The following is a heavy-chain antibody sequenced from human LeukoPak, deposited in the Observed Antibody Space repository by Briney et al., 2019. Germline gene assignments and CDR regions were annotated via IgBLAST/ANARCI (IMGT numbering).Heavy chain of an antibody. J-gene: IGHJ4*02. CDR3: ARDDNSGHVSL. Sequence: PWGSLRTSCSAAGFPLRTHSSNWVRQAPRQGVEWVSYITSSSSYIYYADSVKGRFTISRDNAKNSLYLQMNSLRAEDTAVYYCARDDNSGHVSLWGQGTLVIVSS. V-gene: IGHV3-21*01. D-gene: IGHD3-22*01. CDR2: ITSSSSYI. CDR1: GFPLRTHS.